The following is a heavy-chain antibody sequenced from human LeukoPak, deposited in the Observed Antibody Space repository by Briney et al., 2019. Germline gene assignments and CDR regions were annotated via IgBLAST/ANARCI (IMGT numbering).Heavy chain of an antibody. D-gene: IGHD6-6*01. J-gene: IGHJ4*02. V-gene: IGHV1-69*05. CDR1: GGTFNINA. Sequence: SVKVSCKASGGTFNINAISWIRQAPGQGLEWIGGIVPIDGAPHYAQNFQGRVTITTDESTNTVYMEMTGQTYQDTAMFYCARGSEQLHNWGQGTLVTVSS. CDR3: ARGSEQLHN. CDR2: IVPIDGAP.